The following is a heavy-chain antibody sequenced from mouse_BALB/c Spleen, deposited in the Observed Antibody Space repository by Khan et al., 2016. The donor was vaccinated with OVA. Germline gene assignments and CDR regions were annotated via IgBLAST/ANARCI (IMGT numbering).Heavy chain of an antibody. CDR3: ARSPYGNFAY. Sequence: EVKLMESGGGLVKPGGSLKLSCAASGFTFSTFAMSWVRQTPEKRLEWVATISSDGDYTYYPDNVTGRFTISRDNAKNTLYLQMSRLRAEDTTMYYCARSPYGNFAYWGQGTLVTVSA. J-gene: IGHJ3*01. V-gene: IGHV5-9-3*01. CDR1: GFTFSTFA. D-gene: IGHD2-10*02. CDR2: ISSDGDYT.